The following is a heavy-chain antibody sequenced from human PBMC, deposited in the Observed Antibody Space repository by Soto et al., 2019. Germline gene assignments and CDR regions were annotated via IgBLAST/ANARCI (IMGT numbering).Heavy chain of an antibody. V-gene: IGHV3-23*01. CDR2: ISGSGGST. CDR1: GFTFSSYA. J-gene: IGHJ4*02. D-gene: IGHD3-10*01. Sequence: GGSLRLSCAASGFTFSSYAMSWVRQAPGKGLEWVSAISGSGGSTYYADSVKGRFTISRDNSKNTLYLQMNSLRAEDTAVYYCANVLLWFGEFPGYWGQGTLVTVSS. CDR3: ANVLLWFGEFPGY.